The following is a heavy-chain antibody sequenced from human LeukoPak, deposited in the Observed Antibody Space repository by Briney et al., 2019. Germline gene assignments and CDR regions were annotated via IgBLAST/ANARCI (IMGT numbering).Heavy chain of an antibody. D-gene: IGHD1-26*01. V-gene: IGHV3-23*01. CDR2: ISGSGGST. CDR1: GFTFSSYD. J-gene: IGHJ4*02. Sequence: PWGSLTLSCTASGFTFSSYDMGWVRQAPGKGLEWVSAISGSGGSTSYADSVMGRFTISRDNSKSTLDLQMSSLRAEDTAVYYCARYGPIASGRSLDYWGQAILIAVSS. CDR3: ARYGPIASGRSLDY.